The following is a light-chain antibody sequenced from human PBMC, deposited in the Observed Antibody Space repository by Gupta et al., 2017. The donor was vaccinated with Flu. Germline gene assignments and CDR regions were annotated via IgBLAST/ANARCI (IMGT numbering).Light chain of an antibody. V-gene: IGLV2-11*01. CDR1: SSDVGAYDY. J-gene: IGLJ2*01. CDR2: DVN. Sequence: QSALTQPRSVSGSPGQSVAISCTGTSSDVGAYDYVSWYQQHPGQAPKLIIYDVNKRPSGVPDRFAGSKSGNTASLTISGLQPEDEADYYCNSYGVSKFFGGGTRLTVL. CDR3: NSYGVSKF.